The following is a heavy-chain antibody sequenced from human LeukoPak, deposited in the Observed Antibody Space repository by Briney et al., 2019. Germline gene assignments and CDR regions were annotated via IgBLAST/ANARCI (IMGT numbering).Heavy chain of an antibody. CDR1: GYTFTNSY. CDR3: ARRRKHDL. V-gene: IGHV1-2*02. CDR2: INPTSGGT. Sequence: ASVKVSCKASGYTFTNSYIHWVRQAPGQGLEWMGSINPTSGGTNNAQDFQGRVTLTRDTSIRTTYMELSGLRSDDPALYYCARRRKHDLWGQGTLVTVAS. J-gene: IGHJ4*02. D-gene: IGHD1-14*01.